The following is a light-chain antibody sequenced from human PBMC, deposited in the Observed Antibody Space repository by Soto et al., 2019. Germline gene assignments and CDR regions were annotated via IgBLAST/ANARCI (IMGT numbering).Light chain of an antibody. CDR1: SSDIGRYNF. CDR2: EVT. CDR3: SSYTSVTTFVV. V-gene: IGLV2-14*01. J-gene: IGLJ1*01. Sequence: QSVLTQPASVSGSPGQSITISCTGTSSDIGRYNFVSWYQQHPGKAPKLLVYEVTNRPSGVSNRFSGSKSGNTASLTIFGFQTEDEADYYCSSYTSVTTFVVFGTGTKVTVL.